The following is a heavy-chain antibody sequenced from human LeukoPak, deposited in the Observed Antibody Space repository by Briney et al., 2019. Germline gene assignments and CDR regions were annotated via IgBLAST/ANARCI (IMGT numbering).Heavy chain of an antibody. CDR1: GGSFSGYY. V-gene: IGHV4-34*01. J-gene: IGHJ4*02. Sequence: SETLSLTCAVYGGSFSGYYWSWIRQPPGKGLEWIGEINHSGSTNYNPSLKSRVTISVDTSKNQFSLKPSSVTAADTAVYYCARGASPYYYDSSGYSYWGQGTLVTVSS. D-gene: IGHD3-22*01. CDR3: ARGASPYYYDSSGYSY. CDR2: INHSGST.